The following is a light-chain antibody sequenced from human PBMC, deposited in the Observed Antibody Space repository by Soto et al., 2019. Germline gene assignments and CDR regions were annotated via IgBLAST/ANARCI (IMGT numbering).Light chain of an antibody. CDR1: NIGRKS. Sequence: SYELTQPPSVSVAPGQTARISSGRNNIGRKSVHWYQQKPGRAPVVVVYDDSDRPSGIPERFSGANSGDTATLTISRVEAGDEADYYCHVWDSSSGHYIFGTGTKVTVL. J-gene: IGLJ1*01. V-gene: IGLV3-21*02. CDR3: HVWDSSSGHYI. CDR2: DDS.